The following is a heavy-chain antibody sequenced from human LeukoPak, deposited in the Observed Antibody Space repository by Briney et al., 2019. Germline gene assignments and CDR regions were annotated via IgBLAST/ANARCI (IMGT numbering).Heavy chain of an antibody. CDR1: GYTFTGYY. V-gene: IGHV1-2*06. D-gene: IGHD6-6*01. CDR3: ARMYSSSAYYYYYYYMDV. J-gene: IGHJ6*03. CDR2: INPNSGGT. Sequence: GASVKVSCKASGYTFTGYYMHWVRQAPGQGLEWMGRINPNSGGTNYAQKFQGRVTMTRDTSISTAYMELSSLRSEDTAVYYCARMYSSSAYYYYYYYMDVWGKGTTVTVSS.